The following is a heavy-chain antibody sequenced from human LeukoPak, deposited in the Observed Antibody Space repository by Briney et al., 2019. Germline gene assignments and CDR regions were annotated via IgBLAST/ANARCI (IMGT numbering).Heavy chain of an antibody. D-gene: IGHD2-2*01. J-gene: IGHJ2*01. CDR3: VRSAPTLGYCSTSSCSYWSFDL. CDR2: FYYTATT. V-gene: IGHV4-34*01. CDR1: GGSFSGYY. Sequence: SETLSLTCAVHGGSFSGYYWSWIRQPPGKGLEWIASFYYTATTYYNPSLRRRVNISIDPSKNQFSLKLMSVTAADTAVYYCVRSAPTLGYCSTSSCSYWSFDLWGRGTLVTVAS.